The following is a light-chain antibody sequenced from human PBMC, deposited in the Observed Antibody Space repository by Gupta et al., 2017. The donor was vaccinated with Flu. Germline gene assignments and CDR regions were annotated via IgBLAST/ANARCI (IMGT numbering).Light chain of an antibody. J-gene: IGKJ5*01. Sequence: DIKMTQSPSSLSASVGDRVTITCQANQDISNYLNWYQQKPGKAPKLLIYDASTLATGVSSRFSGSGSGTDFTFTISSLQPEDIATYYCQQYDYLPSITFDQGTRLEIK. CDR1: QDISNY. V-gene: IGKV1-33*01. CDR2: DAS. CDR3: QQYDYLPSIT.